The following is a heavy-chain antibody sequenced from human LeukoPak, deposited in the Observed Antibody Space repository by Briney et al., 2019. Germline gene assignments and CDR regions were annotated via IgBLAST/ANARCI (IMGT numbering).Heavy chain of an antibody. CDR1: GFTFSSYS. CDR2: ISSSSSTI. D-gene: IGHD6-13*01. CDR3: AREEYSSSWYPDAFDI. V-gene: IGHV3-48*01. Sequence: GGSLRLSCAASGFTFSSYSMNWVRQAPGKGLEWVSYISSSSSTIYYADSVKGRFTISRDNAKNSLYLQMNSLRAEDTAVYYCAREEYSSSWYPDAFDIWGQGTMVTVSS. J-gene: IGHJ3*02.